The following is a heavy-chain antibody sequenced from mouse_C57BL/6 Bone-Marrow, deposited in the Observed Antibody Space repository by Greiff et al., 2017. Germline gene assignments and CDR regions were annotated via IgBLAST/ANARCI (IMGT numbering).Heavy chain of an antibody. V-gene: IGHV1-85*01. J-gene: IGHJ4*01. CDR1: GYTFTSYD. CDR3: AAYYAMDY. CDR2: IYPRDGST. Sequence: VKLLESGPELVKPGASVKLSCKASGYTFTSYDINWVKQRPGQGLEWIGWIYPRDGSTKYNEKFKGKATLTVDQSSSTAYMELHSLTSEDSAVYFCAAYYAMDYWGQGTSVTVSS.